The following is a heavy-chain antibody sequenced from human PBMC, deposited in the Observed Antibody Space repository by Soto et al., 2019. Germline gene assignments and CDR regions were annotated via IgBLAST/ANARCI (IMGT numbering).Heavy chain of an antibody. D-gene: IGHD5-18*01. Sequence: EVQLVLSGAEVKKPGESLRISCKGSGYSFTSYWISWVRQMPGKGLEWMGRIDPSDSYTNYSPSFQGHVTISADKSISTAYLQWSSLKASDTAMYYCARTSMQSRGYSYGHGGMDVWGQGTTVTVSS. CDR1: GYSFTSYW. V-gene: IGHV5-10-1*01. J-gene: IGHJ6*02. CDR3: ARTSMQSRGYSYGHGGMDV. CDR2: IDPSDSYT.